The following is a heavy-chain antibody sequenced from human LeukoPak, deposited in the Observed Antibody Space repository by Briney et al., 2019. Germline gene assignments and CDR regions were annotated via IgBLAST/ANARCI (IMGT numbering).Heavy chain of an antibody. CDR3: RGYSYGDTFDI. Sequence: PSETLSLTCTVSGGSISSGGYYWSWIRQHPGKGLEWIGYIYYSGSTNYNPSLKSRVTISVDTSKNQFSLKLSSVTAADTAVYYCRGYSYGDTFDIWGQGTMVTVSS. CDR1: GGSISSGGYY. D-gene: IGHD5-18*01. CDR2: IYYSGST. V-gene: IGHV4-61*08. J-gene: IGHJ3*02.